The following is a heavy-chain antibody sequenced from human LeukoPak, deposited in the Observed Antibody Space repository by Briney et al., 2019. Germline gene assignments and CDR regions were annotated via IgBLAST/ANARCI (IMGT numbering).Heavy chain of an antibody. CDR1: GFTFSNYG. D-gene: IGHD3-3*01. J-gene: IGHJ3*02. V-gene: IGHV3-33*01. CDR2: IWYDGSNE. Sequence: PGRSLRLSCAASGFTFSNYGMHWVRQAPGKGLEGGAVIWYDGSNEYYGDSVKGRFIISRDNSRNTLYLQMSSLRAEDTAVYYCVRDLDHNDFWSGYWPDAFDSWGQGTKVFVSS. CDR3: VRDLDHNDFWSGYWPDAFDS.